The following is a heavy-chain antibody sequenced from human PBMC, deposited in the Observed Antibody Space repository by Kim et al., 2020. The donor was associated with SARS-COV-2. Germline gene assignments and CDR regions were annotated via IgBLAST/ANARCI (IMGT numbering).Heavy chain of an antibody. CDR2: IWYDGSNK. CDR3: ARDPTTVTTSQYYYYGMDV. V-gene: IGHV3-33*01. Sequence: GGSLRLSCAASGFTFSSYGMHWVRQAPGKGLEWVAVIWYDGSNKYYADSVKGRFTISRDNSKNTLYLQMNSLRAEDTAVYYCARDPTTVTTSQYYYYGMDVWGQGTTVTVSS. D-gene: IGHD4-4*01. J-gene: IGHJ6*02. CDR1: GFTFSSYG.